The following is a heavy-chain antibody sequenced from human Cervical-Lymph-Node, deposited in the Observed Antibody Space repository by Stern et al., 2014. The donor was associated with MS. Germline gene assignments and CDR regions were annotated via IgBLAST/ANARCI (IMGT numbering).Heavy chain of an antibody. CDR1: GGTFRTYA. Sequence: QVQLGQSGAEVKKPGSSVKVSCKASGGTFRTYAISWVRQAPGQGLEWMGGIIPIFGTTNYARKFQGRVTISADKYANTAYMEVSSLRSGDTAVYYCATYSNDHSNDGIGYLEHWGQGTLVTVSS. J-gene: IGHJ4*02. CDR2: IIPIFGTT. CDR3: ATYSNDHSNDGIGYLEH. V-gene: IGHV1-69*06. D-gene: IGHD1-1*01.